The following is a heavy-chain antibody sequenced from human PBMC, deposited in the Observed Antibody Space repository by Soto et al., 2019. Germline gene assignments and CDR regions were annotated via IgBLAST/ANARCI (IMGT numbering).Heavy chain of an antibody. CDR2: VKSKTDGGTT. D-gene: IGHD3-22*01. CDR3: TTDHPYNYDSSCYDH. V-gene: IGHV3-15*07. J-gene: IGHJ4*02. Sequence: EVQLVESGGDLVKPGGSLRLSCAASGFTFSNAWMNWVRQAPGRGLEWVGHVKSKTDGGTTDYAAPVKGRCTISRDDSKNTVFLQMNNLKTEDTAVYYCTTDHPYNYDSSCYDHWGPGTLDTVSS. CDR1: GFTFSNAW.